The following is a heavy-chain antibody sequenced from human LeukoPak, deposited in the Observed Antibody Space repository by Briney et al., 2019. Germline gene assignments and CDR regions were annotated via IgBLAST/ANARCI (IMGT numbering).Heavy chain of an antibody. V-gene: IGHV4-34*01. D-gene: IGHD1-26*01. CDR2: INHSGST. CDR1: GGYFSGYY. J-gene: IGHJ6*02. Sequence: SETLSLTCAVYGGYFSGYYWSWIRQPPGKGLEWIGEINHSGSTNYNPSLKSRVTISVDTSKNQFSLKLSSVTAADTAVYYCARGWRGLPVTRGMDVWGQGTTVTVSS. CDR3: ARGWRGLPVTRGMDV.